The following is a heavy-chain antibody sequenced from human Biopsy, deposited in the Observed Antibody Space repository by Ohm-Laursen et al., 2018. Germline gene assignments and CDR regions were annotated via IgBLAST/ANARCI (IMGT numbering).Heavy chain of an antibody. CDR1: GGSIGGGEYY. CDR3: ARGVPHYDGSGFPLAGYWYFDL. V-gene: IGHV4-31*01. J-gene: IGHJ2*01. CDR2: ISYSGTT. Sequence: SQTLSLTCPVSGGSIGGGEYYWNWIRQHPGKGLEWIGLISYSGTTFYNPSLESLLTISIDTSKNHFSQNLRSVTAADTAVYYCARGVPHYDGSGFPLAGYWYFDLWGRGTLVTVSS. D-gene: IGHD3-22*01.